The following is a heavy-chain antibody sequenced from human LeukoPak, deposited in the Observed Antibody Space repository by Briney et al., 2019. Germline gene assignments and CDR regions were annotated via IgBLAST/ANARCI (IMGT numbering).Heavy chain of an antibody. J-gene: IGHJ4*02. D-gene: IGHD3-10*01. V-gene: IGHV1-18*01. CDR2: ISAYNGNT. CDR3: AREGVGGYYGSGSYYPQTYYFDY. Sequence: ASVKVSCKASGYTFTSYGISWVRQAPGQGLEWMGWISAYNGNTNYAQKLQGRVTMTTDTSTSTAYMELRSLRSDDTAVYYCAREGVGGYYGSGSYYPQTYYFDYWGQGTLVTVSS. CDR1: GYTFTSYG.